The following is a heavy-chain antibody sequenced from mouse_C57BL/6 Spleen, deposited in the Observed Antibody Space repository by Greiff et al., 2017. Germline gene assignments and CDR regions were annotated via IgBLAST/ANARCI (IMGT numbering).Heavy chain of an antibody. CDR3: ARITTVVERAFDY. CDR1: GYTFTDYN. J-gene: IGHJ2*01. CDR2: INPNNGGT. Sequence: EVQLQQSGPELVKPGASVKMSCKASGYTFTDYNMHWVKQSHGKSLEWIGYINPNNGGTSYNQKFKGKATLTVNKSSSTAYMELRSLTSEDSAVYYCARITTVVERAFDYWGQGTTLTVSS. V-gene: IGHV1-22*01. D-gene: IGHD1-1*01.